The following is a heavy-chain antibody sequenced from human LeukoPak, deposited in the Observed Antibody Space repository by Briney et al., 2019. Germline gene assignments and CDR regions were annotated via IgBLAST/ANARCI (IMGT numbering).Heavy chain of an antibody. CDR2: INHSGST. Sequence: PSETLSLTCAVYGGSFSGYYWTWIRQPPGKGLEWIGEINHSGSTNYNPSLKSRVTISVDTSKNQFSLNLTSVTAADTAVYYCARGPMIRGVIISSMYYFDYWGQGTLVTVSS. CDR1: GGSFSGYY. D-gene: IGHD3-10*01. J-gene: IGHJ4*02. CDR3: ARGPMIRGVIISSMYYFDY. V-gene: IGHV4-34*01.